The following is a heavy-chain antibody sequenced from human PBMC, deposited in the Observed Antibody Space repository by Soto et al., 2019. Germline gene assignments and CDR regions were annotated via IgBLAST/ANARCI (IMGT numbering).Heavy chain of an antibody. CDR1: GYTFTSYA. CDR2: INAGNGNT. D-gene: IGHD2-21*01. CDR3: EREAYCGGDCYWDDAFDI. Sequence: GASVKVSCKASGYTFTSYAMHWVRQAPGQRLEWMGWINAGNGNTKYSQKFQGRVTITRDTSASTAYMELSSLRSEDTAVYYCEREAYCGGDCYWDDAFDIWGQGTMVTVSS. V-gene: IGHV1-3*01. J-gene: IGHJ3*02.